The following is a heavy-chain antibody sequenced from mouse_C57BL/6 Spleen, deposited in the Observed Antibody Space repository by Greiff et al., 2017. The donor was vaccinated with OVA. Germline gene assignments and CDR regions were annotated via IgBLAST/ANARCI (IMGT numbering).Heavy chain of an antibody. Sequence: EVKLMESGGGLVQPGGSLKLSCAASGFTFSDYYMYWVRQTPEKRLEWVAYISNGGGSTYYPDTVKGRFTISRDNAKNTLYLQMGRLKSEDTAMYYCARHSHDGYYLAWFAYWGQGTLVTVSA. J-gene: IGHJ3*01. D-gene: IGHD2-3*01. CDR2: ISNGGGST. CDR1: GFTFSDYY. V-gene: IGHV5-12*01. CDR3: ARHSHDGYYLAWFAY.